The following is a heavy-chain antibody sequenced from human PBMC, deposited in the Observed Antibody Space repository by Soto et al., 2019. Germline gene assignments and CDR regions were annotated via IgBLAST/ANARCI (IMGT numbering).Heavy chain of an antibody. J-gene: IGHJ4*02. V-gene: IGHV3-21*06. CDR2: ISSSHSDI. CDR1: GFIFSSSG. D-gene: IGHD1-26*01. Sequence: EVQLVESGGGLVKPGGSLRLSCAASGFIFSSSGMNWVRQAPGKGLEWVSFISSSHSDIYYADSMKGRFTISRDNAKNLMYLQMKSLRAGDTGVYYCARGGGSSNPLDYWGQGTLVTVSS. CDR3: ARGGGSSNPLDY.